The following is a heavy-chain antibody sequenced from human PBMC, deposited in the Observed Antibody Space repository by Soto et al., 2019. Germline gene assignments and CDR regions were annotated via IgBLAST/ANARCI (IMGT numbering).Heavy chain of an antibody. CDR3: ARGGGNTGSYYGHVLDI. CDR1: GYTFTNYY. D-gene: IGHD1-26*01. J-gene: IGHJ3*02. Sequence: ASVKVSCKASGYTFTNYYMHWVRQAPGQGLGWMGIINPSGGSTSYSQKFQGRVTMTRDTSTSTVYMELSSLRSEDTAVFYCARGGGNTGSYYGHVLDIWGQGTMVT. V-gene: IGHV1-46*01. CDR2: INPSGGST.